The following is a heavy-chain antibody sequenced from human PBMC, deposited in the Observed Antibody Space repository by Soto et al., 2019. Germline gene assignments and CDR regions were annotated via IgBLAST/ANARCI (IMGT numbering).Heavy chain of an antibody. CDR2: IYWDDDK. J-gene: IGHJ6*02. D-gene: IGHD3-3*01. Sequence: QITLKESGPTLVKPTQTLTLTCAFSGFSLTTVGVGVGWIRQPPGKALEWLALIYWDDDKRYSPSLKTRLSTTKDTSKNQVVLMMTNMDPVDTGTYYCAHRRAFIGVVYGMDVWGQGTTVTVSS. CDR3: AHRRAFIGVVYGMDV. CDR1: GFSLTTVGVG. V-gene: IGHV2-5*02.